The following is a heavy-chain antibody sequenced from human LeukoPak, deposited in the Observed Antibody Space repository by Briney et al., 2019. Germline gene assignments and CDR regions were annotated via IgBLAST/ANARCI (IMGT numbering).Heavy chain of an antibody. Sequence: SETLSLTCDVSGVSINTCCYYWTWIRQPPGKGLEWIGYKYYSGSTRYNSSLRSRLTISLDSFKNQFSLRLTSVTAADTAVYYCARGRSYGFDFDFWGPGTLVIVSS. CDR2: KYYSGST. J-gene: IGHJ4*02. CDR3: ARGRSYGFDFDF. D-gene: IGHD5-18*01. CDR1: GVSINTCCYY. V-gene: IGHV4-61*01.